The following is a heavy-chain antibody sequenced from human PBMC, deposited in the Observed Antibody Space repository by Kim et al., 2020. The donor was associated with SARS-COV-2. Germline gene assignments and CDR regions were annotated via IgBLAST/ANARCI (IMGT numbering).Heavy chain of an antibody. CDR3: ARDPLGTRTSYPPYYMDV. V-gene: IGHV3-30-3*01. CDR2: ISYDGSNK. Sequence: GGSLRLSCAASGFTVSNYAIHWVRQAPGKGLEWVAVISYDGSNKYYADSVKGRFTISRDNSKNTLYLQMNSLRTEDTAVYYCARDPLGTRTSYPPYYMDVWGKGTTVTVPS. CDR1: GFTVSNYA. D-gene: IGHD2-2*01. J-gene: IGHJ6*03.